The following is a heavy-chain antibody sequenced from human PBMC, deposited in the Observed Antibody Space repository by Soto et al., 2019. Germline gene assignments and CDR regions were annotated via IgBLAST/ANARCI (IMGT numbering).Heavy chain of an antibody. CDR3: ARDYRLWFGELLYSPYYYYGMDV. CDR2: INPSGGST. CDR1: GYTFTSYY. Sequence: QVQLVQSGAEVKKPGASVKVSCKASGYTFTSYYMHWVRQAPGQGLEWMGIINPSGGSTSYAQKFKGRVTMTRDTSTSTVYMELSSLRSEDTAVYYCARDYRLWFGELLYSPYYYYGMDVWGQGTTVTVSS. J-gene: IGHJ6*02. V-gene: IGHV1-46*01. D-gene: IGHD3-10*01.